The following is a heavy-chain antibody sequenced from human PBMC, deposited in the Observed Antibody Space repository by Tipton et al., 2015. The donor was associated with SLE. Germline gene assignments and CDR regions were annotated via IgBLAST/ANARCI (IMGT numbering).Heavy chain of an antibody. J-gene: IGHJ2*01. V-gene: IGHV4-59*08. CDR3: ASPGGGITMVRGVRYFDL. CDR2: IYYSGST. Sequence: LRLSCTVSGASISSYSWSWIRQPPGKGLEWIGYIYYSGSTNYNPSLKSRVTISVDTSKNQFSLRLSSVTAADTAVYYCASPGGGITMVRGVRYFDLWGRGTLVTVSS. CDR1: GASISSYS. D-gene: IGHD3-10*01.